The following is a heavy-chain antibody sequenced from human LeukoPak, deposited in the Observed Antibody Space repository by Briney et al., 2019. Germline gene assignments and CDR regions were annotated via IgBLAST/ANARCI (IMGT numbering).Heavy chain of an antibody. J-gene: IGHJ5*02. D-gene: IGHD3-9*01. CDR3: AKSPILTGYYRAAEALRYNWFDP. Sequence: ASVKVSCKTSGYTFTSYDINWVRQATGQGLEWMGWMNPNSGNTGYAQKFQGRVTMTRNTSISTAYMELSSLRSEDTAVYYCAKSPILTGYYRAAEALRYNWFDPWGQGTLVTVSS. V-gene: IGHV1-8*01. CDR1: GYTFTSYD. CDR2: MNPNSGNT.